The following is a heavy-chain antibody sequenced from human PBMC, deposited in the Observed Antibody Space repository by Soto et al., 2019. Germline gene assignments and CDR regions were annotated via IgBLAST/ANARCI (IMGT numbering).Heavy chain of an antibody. V-gene: IGHV4-59*01. Sequence: SETLSLTCTVSGGSISSYYWSWIRQPPGKGLEWIGYIYYSGSTNYNPSLKSRVTISVDTSKNQFSLKLSSVTAADTAVYYCARDSGYSSSWYEGKFYYYGMDVWGQGTTVTVSS. CDR1: GGSISSYY. D-gene: IGHD6-13*01. J-gene: IGHJ6*02. CDR2: IYYSGST. CDR3: ARDSGYSSSWYEGKFYYYGMDV.